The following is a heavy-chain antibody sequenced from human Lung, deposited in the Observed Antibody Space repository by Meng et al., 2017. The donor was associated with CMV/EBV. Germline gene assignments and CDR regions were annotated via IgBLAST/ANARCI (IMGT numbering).Heavy chain of an antibody. Sequence: SXXVSXXASGYTFIDYYIHWVRKAPGQGLEWVGWINPDNGGSSFAQKFEGRVTMTGDSLTSTAYMVLSRLRSDRTAVYYCARISTARDFAAAFDIWGQGTVVTVSS. J-gene: IGHJ3*02. CDR1: GYTFIDYY. CDR2: INPDNGGS. CDR3: ARISTARDFAAAFDI. D-gene: IGHD3-3*01. V-gene: IGHV1-2*02.